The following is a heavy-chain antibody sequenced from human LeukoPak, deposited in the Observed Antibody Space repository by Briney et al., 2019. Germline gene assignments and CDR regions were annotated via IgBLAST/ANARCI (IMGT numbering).Heavy chain of an antibody. CDR1: GYTFSDWP. J-gene: IGHJ3*02. CDR3: ARDAGRDAFDI. V-gene: IGHV7-4-1*02. D-gene: IGHD1-26*01. Sequence: ASVKVSCKASGYTFSDWPINWVRQAPGQGLEWMGWINTNTGNPTYAQGFTGRFVFSLDTSVSTAYLQISSLKAEDTAVYYCARDAGRDAFDIWGQGTMVTVSS. CDR2: INTNTGNP.